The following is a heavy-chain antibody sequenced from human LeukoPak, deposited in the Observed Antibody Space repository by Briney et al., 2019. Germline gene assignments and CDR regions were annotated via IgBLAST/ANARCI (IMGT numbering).Heavy chain of an antibody. CDR2: ISSSGSTI. CDR3: ARGATYGSGSYGATNY. Sequence: GGSLRLSCAASGFTFSSYEMNWVRQAPGKGLEWVSYISSSGSTIYYADSVEGRFTISRDNAKNSLYLQMNSLRAEDTAVYYCARGATYGSGSYGATNYWGQGTLVTVSS. D-gene: IGHD3-10*01. CDR1: GFTFSSYE. J-gene: IGHJ4*02. V-gene: IGHV3-48*03.